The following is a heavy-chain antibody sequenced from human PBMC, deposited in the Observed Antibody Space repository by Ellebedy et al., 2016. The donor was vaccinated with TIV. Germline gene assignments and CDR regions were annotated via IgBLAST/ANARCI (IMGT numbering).Heavy chain of an antibody. D-gene: IGHD3-10*01. J-gene: IGHJ5*02. CDR1: GGSISSYY. V-gene: IGHV4-59*05. CDR2: IYYSGST. Sequence: MPSETLSLTCTVSGGSISSYYWSWIRQPPGKGLEWIGSIYYSGSTYYNPSLKSRVTISVDTSKNQFSLKLSSVTAADTAVYYCARRGPARWFDPWGQGTLVTVSS. CDR3: ARRGPARWFDP.